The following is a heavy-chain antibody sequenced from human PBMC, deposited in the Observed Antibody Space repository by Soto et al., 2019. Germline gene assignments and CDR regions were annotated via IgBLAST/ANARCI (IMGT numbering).Heavy chain of an antibody. V-gene: IGHV3-30*18. J-gene: IGHJ4*02. CDR3: AKDPSYYDSD. D-gene: IGHD3-10*01. CDR1: GFTFRSYG. CDR2: VSYDGSNK. Sequence: QVQLVESGGGVVQPGRSLRLSCATSGFTFRSYGMHWVRQAPGKGLEWVAVVSYDGSNKYYSDSVKGRFTISRDNSKNPLYLQMNSLRAEDTSVYYCAKDPSYYDSDWGQGTLVTVSS.